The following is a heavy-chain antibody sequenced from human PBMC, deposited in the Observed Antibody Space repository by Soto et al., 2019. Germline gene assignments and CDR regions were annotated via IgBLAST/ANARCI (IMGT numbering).Heavy chain of an antibody. V-gene: IGHV3-21*01. CDR1: GFTFGSYS. CDR2: ISSSSSYI. Sequence: GGSLRLSCAASGFTFGSYSMNWVRQAPGKGLEWVSSISSSSSYIYYADSVKGRFTISRDNAKNSLYLQMNSLRAEDTAVYYCARSAGYDILTGYKPDAFDIWGQGTTVTVSS. D-gene: IGHD3-9*01. CDR3: ARSAGYDILTGYKPDAFDI. J-gene: IGHJ3*02.